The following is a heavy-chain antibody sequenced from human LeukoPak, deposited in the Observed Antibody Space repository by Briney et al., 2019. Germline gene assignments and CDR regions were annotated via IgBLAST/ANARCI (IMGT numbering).Heavy chain of an antibody. CDR2: ISSSGRNI. J-gene: IGHJ4*02. D-gene: IGHD2-15*01. V-gene: IGHV3-48*03. Sequence: GGSLRLSCAASGFTFSNYKFNWVRQAPGKGLEWISYISSSGRNIYYADSVKGRFTISRDNAKSSLYLQMNSLRAEDTAVYYCARDPFCGGGACYHDYWGQGTLVTVSS. CDR3: ARDPFCGGGACYHDY. CDR1: GFTFSNYK.